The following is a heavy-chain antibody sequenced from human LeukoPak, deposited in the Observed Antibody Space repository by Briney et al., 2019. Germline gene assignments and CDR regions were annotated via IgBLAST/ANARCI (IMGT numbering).Heavy chain of an antibody. CDR2: VNLQGST. Sequence: SETLSLTCGVSGGSISNTNWWTWVRQPPGKGLEWIGEVNLQGSTNYNPSLKSRVAISVDKSENHISLKLGSATAADTAVYYCARHGPVSGYLSPFDLWGRGTLVTVSS. V-gene: IGHV4-4*02. CDR1: GGSISNTNW. CDR3: ARHGPVSGYLSPFDL. J-gene: IGHJ2*01. D-gene: IGHD3-22*01.